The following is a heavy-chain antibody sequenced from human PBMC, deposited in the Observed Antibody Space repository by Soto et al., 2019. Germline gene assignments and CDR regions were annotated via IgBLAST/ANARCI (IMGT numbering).Heavy chain of an antibody. CDR1: GYTFTSYD. Sequence: ASVKVSYKASGYTFTSYDINWVRQATGQGLEWMGWMNPNSGNTGYAQKFQGRVTMTRNTSISTAYMELSSLRSEDTAVYYCASGYSSSYLLEYWGQGTLVTVSS. V-gene: IGHV1-8*01. D-gene: IGHD6-6*01. CDR2: MNPNSGNT. J-gene: IGHJ4*02. CDR3: ASGYSSSYLLEY.